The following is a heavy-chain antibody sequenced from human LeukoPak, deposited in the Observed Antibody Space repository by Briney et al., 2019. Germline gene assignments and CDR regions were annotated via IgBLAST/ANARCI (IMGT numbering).Heavy chain of an antibody. D-gene: IGHD6-19*01. J-gene: IGHJ6*02. V-gene: IGHV3-11*01. CDR1: GFTLSDYY. Sequence: GGSLRLSCAASGFTLSDYYMSWFRQAPGKGLEWVSYISNSGTTIYYADSVKGRFTISWDNAKNSMFLQMNSLRAEDTAVYYCARGRGWYRNALGVWGQGTTVTVSS. CDR2: ISNSGTTI. CDR3: ARGRGWYRNALGV.